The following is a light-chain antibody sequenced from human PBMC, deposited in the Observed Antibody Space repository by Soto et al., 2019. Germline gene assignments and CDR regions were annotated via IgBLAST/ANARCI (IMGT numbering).Light chain of an antibody. Sequence: DVQTTQSPSTLSASVGDRLTITCRASQSISSWLAWYQQEPGKAPXXLIYDASSLESGVPSRFSGIGSGTEFTLTISSLTPDDFATYYCQQYNSYWTFGQGTKVDIK. CDR2: DAS. V-gene: IGKV1-5*01. J-gene: IGKJ1*01. CDR1: QSISSW. CDR3: QQYNSYWT.